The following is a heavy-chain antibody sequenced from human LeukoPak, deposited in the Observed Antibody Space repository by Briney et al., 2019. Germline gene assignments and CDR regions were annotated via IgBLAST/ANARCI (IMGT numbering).Heavy chain of an antibody. CDR2: ISWDSSRM. CDR3: VNDSGSGVYRVDRGDFDF. CDR1: GFPFYDYV. J-gene: IGHJ4*02. V-gene: IGHV3-9*01. Sequence: PGGSLRLSCAASGFPFYDYVMNWGRQLPEKGLEWVSGISWDSSRMGYADYMTGRFTVSRDTAKTSLYLQMNSLRTEDTALYYCVNDSGSGVYRVDRGDFDFWGQGILVTVSS. D-gene: IGHD3-10*01.